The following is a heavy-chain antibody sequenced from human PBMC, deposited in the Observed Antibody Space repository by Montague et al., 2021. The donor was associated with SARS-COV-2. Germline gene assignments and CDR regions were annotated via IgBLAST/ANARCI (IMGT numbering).Heavy chain of an antibody. J-gene: IGHJ4*02. CDR3: ARVCPRWIDFDPYFDY. CDR1: GGSISSYY. Sequence: SETLSLTCTVSGGSISSYYWSWIRQPPGKGLEWIGYIYYNGSTNYYHSPNRRDTISVDTSKNQFSIKLSSVTAAATAVYYCARVCPRWIDFDPYFDYWGQGTLVTVSS. V-gene: IGHV4-59*01. D-gene: IGHD5-24*01. CDR2: IYYNGST.